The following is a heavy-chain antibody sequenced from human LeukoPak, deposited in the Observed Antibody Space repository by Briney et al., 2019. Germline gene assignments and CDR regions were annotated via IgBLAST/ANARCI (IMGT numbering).Heavy chain of an antibody. J-gene: IGHJ5*02. D-gene: IGHD6-13*01. CDR2: IIPIFGTT. CDR3: ARDGASSSWPHWFDP. CDR1: GGIFSTYG. Sequence: SVKVSCKASGGIFSTYGISWVRQAPGQGLEWMGGIIPIFGTTNYAQKFQGRVTITADKSTSTAYMELRSLRFEDTAVYYCARDGASSSWPHWFDPWGQGTLVTVSS. V-gene: IGHV1-69*06.